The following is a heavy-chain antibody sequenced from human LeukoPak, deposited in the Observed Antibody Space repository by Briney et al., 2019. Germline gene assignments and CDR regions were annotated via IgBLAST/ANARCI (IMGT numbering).Heavy chain of an antibody. CDR3: ARDHGSATSDPTDNWFDP. J-gene: IGHJ5*02. CDR1: GYSITELS. CDR2: FDPGSGEI. V-gene: IGHV1-24*01. Sequence: PGASVKVSCKVSGYSITELSTHWVRQAPGKGLEWMGGFDPGSGEIIYEQKFQGRVTMTRDMSTSTVYMELSSLRSEDTAVYYCARDHGSATSDPTDNWFDPWGQGTLVTVSS.